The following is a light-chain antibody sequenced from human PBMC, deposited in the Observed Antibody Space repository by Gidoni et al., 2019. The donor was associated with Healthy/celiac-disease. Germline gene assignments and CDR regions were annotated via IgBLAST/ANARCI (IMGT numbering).Light chain of an antibody. CDR1: QSISSY. CDR3: QQSYSTLMCS. Sequence: DIQMTQSPSSLSASVGDRVTSTCRASQSISSYLNWYQQKPGKAPKLLIYAASSLQSGVPSRFRSSGSGTDFTLTISRLQPEDFATYYCQQSYSTLMCSFGQGTKLEIK. J-gene: IGKJ2*04. V-gene: IGKV1-39*01. CDR2: AAS.